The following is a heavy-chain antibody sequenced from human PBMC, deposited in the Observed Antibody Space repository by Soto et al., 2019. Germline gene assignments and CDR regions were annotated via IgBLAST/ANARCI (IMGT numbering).Heavy chain of an antibody. Sequence: GASVKVSCKASGGTFSSYAISWVRQAPGQGLEWMGGIIPIFGTANYAQKFQGRVTITADKSTSTAYMELSSLRSEDTAVYYCARVRADCSSTSCTWDYWGQGTLVTVSS. J-gene: IGHJ4*02. V-gene: IGHV1-69*06. CDR3: ARVRADCSSTSCTWDY. CDR2: IIPIFGTA. CDR1: GGTFSSYA. D-gene: IGHD2-2*01.